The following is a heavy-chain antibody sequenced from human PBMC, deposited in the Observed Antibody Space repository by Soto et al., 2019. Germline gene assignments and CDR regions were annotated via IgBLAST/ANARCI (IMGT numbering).Heavy chain of an antibody. Sequence: QVQLQQWGAGLLKPSETLSLTCAVYGGSFSGYYWGWIRQPPGKGLEWIGEINHSGSTNYNPSLKSRVTISVDTSKNQFSLKLSSVTAADTAVYYCARGDRGYSSSSLNDYWGQGTLVTVSS. J-gene: IGHJ4*02. V-gene: IGHV4-34*01. CDR1: GGSFSGYY. CDR3: ARGDRGYSSSSLNDY. CDR2: INHSGST. D-gene: IGHD6-6*01.